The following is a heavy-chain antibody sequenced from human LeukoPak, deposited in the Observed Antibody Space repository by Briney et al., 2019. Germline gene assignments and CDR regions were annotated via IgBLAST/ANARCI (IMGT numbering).Heavy chain of an antibody. CDR2: ISSSSSYI. D-gene: IGHD7-27*01. CDR3: ARVGRPGDYDY. Sequence: LGGSLRLSCAASGFTFSTYNMNWVRQAPGKGLEWVSSISSSSSYIYYADSVKGRFTISRDNAKNSLYLQMNSLRAEDTAVYYCARVGRPGDYDYWGQGTLVTVSS. V-gene: IGHV3-21*01. CDR1: GFTFSTYN. J-gene: IGHJ4*02.